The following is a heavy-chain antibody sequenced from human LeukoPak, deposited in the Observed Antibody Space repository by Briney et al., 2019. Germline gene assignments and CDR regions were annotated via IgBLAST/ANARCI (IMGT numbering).Heavy chain of an antibody. CDR3: ARADLAAAVYEASFDY. CDR2: IYYSGST. V-gene: IGHV4-31*03. J-gene: IGHJ4*02. Sequence: PSETLSLTCTVSGGXISSGGYYWSWIRQHPGKGLEWIGYIYYSGSTYYNPSLKSRVTISVDTSKNQFSLKLSSVTAADTAVYYCARADLAAAVYEASFDYWGQGTLVTVSS. D-gene: IGHD6-13*01. CDR1: GGXISSGGYY.